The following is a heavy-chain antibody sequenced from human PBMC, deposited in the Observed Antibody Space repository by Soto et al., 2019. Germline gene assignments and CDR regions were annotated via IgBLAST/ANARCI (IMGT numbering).Heavy chain of an antibody. CDR3: ARGPYDSSGYYYGSSSYFDY. V-gene: IGHV1-69*13. D-gene: IGHD3-22*01. CDR1: GGTFSSYA. Sequence: SVKVSCKASGGTFSSYAISWVRQAPGQGLEWMGGIIPIFGTANYAQKFQGRVTITADESTSTAYMELSSLRSEDTAVYYCARGPYDSSGYYYGSSSYFDYWGQGTPVTVSS. J-gene: IGHJ4*02. CDR2: IIPIFGTA.